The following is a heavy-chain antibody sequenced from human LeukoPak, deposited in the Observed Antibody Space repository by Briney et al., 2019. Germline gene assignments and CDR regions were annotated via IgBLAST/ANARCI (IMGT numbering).Heavy chain of an antibody. J-gene: IGHJ4*02. CDR2: ISGSGGRT. CDR1: GFTFSNYV. V-gene: IGHV3-23*01. D-gene: IGHD6-19*01. CDR3: AKDGSSGWYDYFDY. Sequence: GGSLRPSCAASGFTFSNYVMSWVRQAPGKGLEWVSAISGSGGRTYYADSVKGRFTISRDNSKNTLFLQMNSLRAEDTAVYYCAKDGSSGWYDYFDYWGQGTLVTVSS.